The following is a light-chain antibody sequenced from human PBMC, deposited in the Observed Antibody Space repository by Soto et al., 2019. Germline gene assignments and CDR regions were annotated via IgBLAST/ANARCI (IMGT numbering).Light chain of an antibody. Sequence: EIVMTQSPATLSVSPGERATLSCRASQSVSSNLAWYQQRPGQAPRLLIYDASTRATGIPARFSGSGSGTEFTLTISSLQSEDFALYYCQQYNNWPPITLGQGTRLEIK. V-gene: IGKV3-15*01. CDR3: QQYNNWPPIT. CDR1: QSVSSN. J-gene: IGKJ5*01. CDR2: DAS.